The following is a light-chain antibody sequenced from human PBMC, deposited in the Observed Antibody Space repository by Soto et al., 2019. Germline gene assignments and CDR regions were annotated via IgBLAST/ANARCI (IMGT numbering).Light chain of an antibody. CDR2: DVN. CDR3: CSYAGSYDYV. V-gene: IGLV2-11*01. Sequence: QSALTQPRSVSGSPGRSVTISCTGSSSDVGAYNYVSWYQHNTGKAPKLLIYDVNKRPSGVPDRFSGSKFGNTASLTISGLQADDEATFYCCSYAGSYDYVFGTGTKVTVL. CDR1: SSDVGAYNY. J-gene: IGLJ1*01.